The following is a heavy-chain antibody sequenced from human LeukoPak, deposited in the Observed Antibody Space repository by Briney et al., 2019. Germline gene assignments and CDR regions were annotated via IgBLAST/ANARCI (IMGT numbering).Heavy chain of an antibody. CDR3: ASQYNLLVVAATPYYFDY. CDR2: IFYSGST. CDR1: GGSISSSSYY. Sequence: SQTLSLTCTVSGGSISSSSYYWGWIRQPPGKGLEWIGSIFYSGSTYYNPSLKSRVTISVDTSKNQFSLKLSSVIAADTALYYCASQYNLLVVAATPYYFDYWGQGTLVTVSS. D-gene: IGHD2-15*01. V-gene: IGHV4-39*01. J-gene: IGHJ4*02.